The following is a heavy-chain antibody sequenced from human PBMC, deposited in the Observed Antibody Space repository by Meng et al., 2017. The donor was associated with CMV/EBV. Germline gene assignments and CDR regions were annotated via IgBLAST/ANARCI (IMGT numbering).Heavy chain of an antibody. CDR2: ISGSGGNT. J-gene: IGHJ4*02. CDR3: AKTRYSGSYGVDY. Sequence: AASGFIFSSFAMGWVRQAPGKGLEWVSAISGSGGNTYYADSVKGRFTISRDNSKNTLDLQLNSLRADDTAVYYCAKTRYSGSYGVDYWGQGTLVTVSS. CDR1: GFIFSSFA. D-gene: IGHD1-26*01. V-gene: IGHV3-23*01.